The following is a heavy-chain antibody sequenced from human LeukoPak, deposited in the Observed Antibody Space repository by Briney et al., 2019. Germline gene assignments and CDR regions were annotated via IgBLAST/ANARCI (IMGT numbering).Heavy chain of an antibody. J-gene: IGHJ4*02. D-gene: IGHD1-26*01. Sequence: PSQTLSLTCTVSGGSISSGGYFWSWIRQPPGKGLEWIGYIYHSGSTYYNPSLKSRVTISVDRSKNQFSLKLSSVTAADTAVYYCARSLGYSGNFDYWGQGTLVTVSS. V-gene: IGHV4-30-2*01. CDR2: IYHSGST. CDR3: ARSLGYSGNFDY. CDR1: GGSISSGGYF.